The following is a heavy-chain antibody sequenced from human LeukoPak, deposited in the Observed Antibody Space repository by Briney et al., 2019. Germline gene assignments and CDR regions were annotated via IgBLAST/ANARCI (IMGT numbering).Heavy chain of an antibody. D-gene: IGHD3-22*01. CDR1: GYSISSGYY. CDR3: ARDHYYDSSGYYP. CDR2: IYYSGST. V-gene: IGHV4-38-2*02. J-gene: IGHJ5*02. Sequence: SETLSLTCTVSGYSISSGYYWGWIRQPPGKGLEWIGSIYYSGSTYYNPSLKSRVTISVDTSKNQFSLKLSSVTAADTAVYYCARDHYYDSSGYYPWGQGTLVTVSS.